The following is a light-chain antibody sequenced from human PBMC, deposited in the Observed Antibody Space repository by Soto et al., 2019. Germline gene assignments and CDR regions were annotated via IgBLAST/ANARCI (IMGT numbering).Light chain of an antibody. CDR1: QSVSGN. CDR2: GAS. Sequence: EIIMTQSPATLSVSPGERVTLSCRASQSVSGNLAWYQLKPGQAPRLLISGASARATGFPARFSGSGSGTEFTLTISSLQSEDFAIYFCQQYKNWPPITFGQGTRLENK. J-gene: IGKJ5*01. CDR3: QQYKNWPPIT. V-gene: IGKV3-15*01.